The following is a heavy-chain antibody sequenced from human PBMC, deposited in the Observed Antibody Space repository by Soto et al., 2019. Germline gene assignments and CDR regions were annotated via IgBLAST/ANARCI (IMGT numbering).Heavy chain of an antibody. J-gene: IGHJ4*02. CDR1: GFTFCSYC. V-gene: IGHV3-23*01. CDR2: ISGSGGST. CDR3: AKVDDITMVRGVIAY. Sequence: GSPRISCSAPGFTFCSYCMSWGRQAPGKGLEWVSAISGSGGSTYYADSVKGRFTISRDNSKNTLYLQMNSLRAEDTAVYYCAKVDDITMVRGVIAYWGQGTLVTVSS. D-gene: IGHD3-10*01.